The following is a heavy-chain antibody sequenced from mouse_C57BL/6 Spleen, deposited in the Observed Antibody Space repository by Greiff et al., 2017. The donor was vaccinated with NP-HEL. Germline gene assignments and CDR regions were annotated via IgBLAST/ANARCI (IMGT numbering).Heavy chain of an antibody. V-gene: IGHV1-53*01. CDR2: INPSNGGT. CDR1: GYTFTSYW. D-gene: IGHD1-1*01. J-gene: IGHJ2*01. CDR3: VITTVVATDFDY. Sequence: QVQLQQPGTELVKPGASVKLSCKASGYTFTSYWMHWVKQRPGQGLEWIGNINPSNGGTNYNEKFKSKATLTVDKSSSTAYMQLCSLTSEDSAVYYCVITTVVATDFDYWGQGTTLTVSS.